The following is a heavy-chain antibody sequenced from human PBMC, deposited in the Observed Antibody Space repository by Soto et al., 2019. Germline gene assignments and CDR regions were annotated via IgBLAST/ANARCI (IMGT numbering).Heavy chain of an antibody. Sequence: GEPLKISCKTSGYNFAGYWIGWVRQMPGKGLEWLGIIFPGDSDTKYSPSFQGQVIISADKSIRTAYLQWSSLKASDTAIYYCARQGGMDVWGQGTTVTVSS. CDR3: ARQGGMDV. D-gene: IGHD2-15*01. CDR2: IFPGDSDT. CDR1: GYNFAGYW. V-gene: IGHV5-51*01. J-gene: IGHJ6*02.